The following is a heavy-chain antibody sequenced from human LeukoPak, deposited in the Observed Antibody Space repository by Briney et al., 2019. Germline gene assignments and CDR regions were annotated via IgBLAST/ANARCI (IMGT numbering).Heavy chain of an antibody. CDR3: ARLEMATIGIDY. V-gene: IGHV4-34*01. J-gene: IGHJ4*02. Sequence: PSETLSLTCAVYVGSFSGYHWNWIRQPPGKGPEWIGEVNESGGTNINPSLRSRVILSVDTSMNQFSLKLSSVTAADTAVYYCARLEMATIGIDYWGQGTLVTVSS. CDR1: VGSFSGYH. D-gene: IGHD5-24*01. CDR2: VNESGGT.